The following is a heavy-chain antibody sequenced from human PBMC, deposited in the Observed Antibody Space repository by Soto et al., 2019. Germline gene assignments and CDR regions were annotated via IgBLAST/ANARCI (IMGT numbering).Heavy chain of an antibody. CDR1: GGSFSGYY. D-gene: IGHD5-18*01. CDR3: ARGKSIQLWLRSRTGTTAGGLDY. CDR2: INHSGST. Sequence: SETLSLTCAVYGGSFSGYYWSWIRQPPGKGLEWIGEINHSGSTNYNPSLKSRVTISVDTSKNQFSLKLSSVTAADTAVYYCARGKSIQLWLRSRTGTTAGGLDYWGQGTLVTVSS. V-gene: IGHV4-34*01. J-gene: IGHJ4*02.